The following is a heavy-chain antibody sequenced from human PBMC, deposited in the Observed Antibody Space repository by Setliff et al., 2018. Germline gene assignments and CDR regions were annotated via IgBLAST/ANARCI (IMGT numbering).Heavy chain of an antibody. D-gene: IGHD2-8*02. CDR1: GGSIISAGSY. Sequence: PSETLSLTCTVSGGSIISAGSYWSWIRQSAGKGLEWIGHIYPNEGTIYNPSLKSRLSISVDTSKNQFSLRLTSVTAADTAVYYCARAPQYTNYWYALSWFDPWGQGTLVTVSS. V-gene: IGHV4-61*09. J-gene: IGHJ5*02. CDR3: ARAPQYTNYWYALSWFDP. CDR2: IYPNEGT.